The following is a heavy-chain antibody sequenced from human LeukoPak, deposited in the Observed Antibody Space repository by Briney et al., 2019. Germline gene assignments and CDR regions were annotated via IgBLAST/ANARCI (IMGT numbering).Heavy chain of an antibody. Sequence: GSVKVSCKASVYTFITYGMSWVGQAPGQGLEWIGSINAQTSDTKNAQIHHDRVTITADPFTDTACTQLRSLTSDDTAVYSCARGDFDFDSWGQGTLVTVSS. CDR2: INAQTSDT. CDR1: VYTFITYG. CDR3: ARGDFDFDS. V-gene: IGHV1-18*04. D-gene: IGHD2-21*01. J-gene: IGHJ4*02.